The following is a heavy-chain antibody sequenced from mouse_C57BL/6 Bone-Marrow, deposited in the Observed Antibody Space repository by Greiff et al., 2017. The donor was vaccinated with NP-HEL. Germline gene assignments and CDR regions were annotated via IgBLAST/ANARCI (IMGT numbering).Heavy chain of an antibody. J-gene: IGHJ2*01. D-gene: IGHD1-1*01. V-gene: IGHV6-3*01. CDR1: GFTFSNYW. Sequence: EVKLMESGGGLVQPGGSMKLSCVASGFTFSNYWMNWVRQSPEKGLEWVAQIRLKSDNYATHYAESVKGRFTISRDDSKSSVYLQMNNLRAEDTGIYYCTRPSYYYGSSGNYWGQGTTLTVSS. CDR3: TRPSYYYGSSGNY. CDR2: IRLKSDNYAT.